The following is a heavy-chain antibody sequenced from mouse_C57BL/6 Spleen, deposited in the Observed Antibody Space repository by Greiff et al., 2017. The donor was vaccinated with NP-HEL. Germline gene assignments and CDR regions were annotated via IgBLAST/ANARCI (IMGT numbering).Heavy chain of an antibody. CDR1: GFTFSDYG. CDR2: ISSGSSTI. CDR3: ARPSTVVATDWYFDV. D-gene: IGHD1-1*01. V-gene: IGHV5-17*01. J-gene: IGHJ1*03. Sequence: EVKLVESGGGLVKPGGSLKLSCAASGFTFSDYGMHWVRQAPEKGLEWVAYISSGSSTIYYADTVKGRFTISRDNAKNTLFLQMTSLRSEDTAMYYCARPSTVVATDWYFDVWGTGTTVTVSS.